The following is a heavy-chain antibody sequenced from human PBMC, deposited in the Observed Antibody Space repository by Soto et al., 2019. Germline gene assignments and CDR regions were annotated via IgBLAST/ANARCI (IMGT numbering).Heavy chain of an antibody. J-gene: IGHJ4*02. CDR3: ARDKITGLFDY. Sequence: PSETLSLTCTVSGGSFSGYYWSWIRRPPGTGLEWIGEINHSGSTNYNPSLKSRVTISVDTSKNQFSLKLTSVTAADTAVYYCARDKITGLFDYWGQGTLVTVSS. CDR1: GGSFSGYY. CDR2: INHSGST. V-gene: IGHV4-34*01. D-gene: IGHD2-8*02.